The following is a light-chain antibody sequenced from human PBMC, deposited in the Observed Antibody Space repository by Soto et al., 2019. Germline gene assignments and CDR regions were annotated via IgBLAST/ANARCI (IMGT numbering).Light chain of an antibody. Sequence: QSVLAQPASVSGSPGQSITLSCTGTSNDVGHFNYVSWFQQHPGKAPKLLIFDVNNWPSGVSDRFSGSKSGNTASLTISGLQPEDEADYYCTSFTTSDTFVFGSGTKLTVL. CDR1: SNDVGHFNY. J-gene: IGLJ1*01. CDR3: TSFTTSDTFV. V-gene: IGLV2-14*03. CDR2: DVN.